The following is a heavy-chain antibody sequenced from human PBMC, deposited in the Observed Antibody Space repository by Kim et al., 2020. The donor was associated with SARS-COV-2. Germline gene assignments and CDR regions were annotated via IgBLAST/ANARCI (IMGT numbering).Heavy chain of an antibody. J-gene: IGHJ4*02. Sequence: SGSTIYYADSVKGRFTIARDNAKNSLYLQMNSLRAEDTAVYYCAREDWGYWGQGTLVTVSS. V-gene: IGHV3-48*03. D-gene: IGHD7-27*01. CDR2: SGSTI. CDR3: AREDWGY.